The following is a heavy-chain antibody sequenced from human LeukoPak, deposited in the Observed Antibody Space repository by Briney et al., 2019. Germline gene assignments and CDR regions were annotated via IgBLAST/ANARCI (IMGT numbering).Heavy chain of an antibody. Sequence: PGGSLRLSYAASGFTFSSYSMNWVRQAPGKGLEWVSYISSSSSTIYYADSVKGRFTISRDNAKNSLYLQMNSLRAEDTAVYYCAVKGGYNDLDAPFDYWGPGTLVTVSS. J-gene: IGHJ4*02. D-gene: IGHD5-12*01. V-gene: IGHV3-48*01. CDR3: AVKGGYNDLDAPFDY. CDR2: ISSSSSTI. CDR1: GFTFSSYS.